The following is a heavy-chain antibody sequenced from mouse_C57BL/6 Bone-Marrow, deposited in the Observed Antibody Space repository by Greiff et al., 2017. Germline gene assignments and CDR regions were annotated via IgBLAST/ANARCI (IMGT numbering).Heavy chain of an antibody. J-gene: IGHJ3*01. Sequence: QVQLQQSGAELVRPGTSVKMSCKASGYTFTNYWIGWAKQRPGHGLEWIGDIYPGGGYTNYNEKFKGKATRTADKSSSTAYMQFSSLTSEDSAIYYCAREDDGYLPFAYWGQGTLVTVSA. CDR1: GYTFTNYW. CDR2: IYPGGGYT. D-gene: IGHD2-3*01. V-gene: IGHV1-63*01. CDR3: AREDDGYLPFAY.